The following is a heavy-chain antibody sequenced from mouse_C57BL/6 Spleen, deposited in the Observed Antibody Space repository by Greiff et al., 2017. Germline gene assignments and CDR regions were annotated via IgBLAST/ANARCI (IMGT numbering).Heavy chain of an antibody. CDR3: AISYAYYFDC. D-gene: IGHD1-1*01. V-gene: IGHV1-50*01. CDR2: IDPSDSYT. CDR1: GYTFTSYW. Sequence: QVQLQQPGAELVKPGASVKLSCKASGYTFTSYWMQWVKQRPGQGLEWIGEIDPSDSYTNYNQKFKGKATLTVDTSSSTADMQLSSLTSADSAVYYCAISYAYYFDCWGQGTTLTVSS. J-gene: IGHJ2*01.